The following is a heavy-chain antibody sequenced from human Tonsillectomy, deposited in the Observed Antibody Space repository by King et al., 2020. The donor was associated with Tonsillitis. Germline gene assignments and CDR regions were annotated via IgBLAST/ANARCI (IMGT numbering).Heavy chain of an antibody. CDR1: NFTFGDYT. D-gene: IGHD3-10*01. V-gene: IGHV3-49*03. CDR3: TRAGITVVREIIYHYYYMDV. CDR2: LSRKANGGTT. J-gene: IGHJ6*03. Sequence: VQLGESGGGFVQPGRSLRLSCTASNFTFGDYTMTWFRQAPREGLELVGLLSRKANGGTTEYAASVKGRFTISRDDSKSSAYLQQNSLKTEDTAVYYCTRAGITVVREIIYHYYYMDVWGRGATVIVSS.